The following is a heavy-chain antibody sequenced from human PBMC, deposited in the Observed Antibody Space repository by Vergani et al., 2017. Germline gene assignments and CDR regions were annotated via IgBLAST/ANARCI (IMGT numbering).Heavy chain of an antibody. D-gene: IGHD3-9*01. CDR1: GYTFTAYY. V-gene: IGHV1-46*03. CDR2: ISPDGFST. J-gene: IGHJ4*02. CDR3: AREPPLTGFFDY. Sequence: QVQLVQSGAEVGKPGASVKIFCKAFGYTFTAYYIHWVRQAPEQGLEWVGVISPDGFSTFYAQKFQGRVTITRDTSTSTVYVEVTSLRSDDTAVYYCAREPPLTGFFDYWGQGTLVTVSS.